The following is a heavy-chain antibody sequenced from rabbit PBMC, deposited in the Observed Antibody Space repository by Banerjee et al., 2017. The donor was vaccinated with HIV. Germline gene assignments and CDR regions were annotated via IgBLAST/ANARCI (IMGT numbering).Heavy chain of an antibody. CDR3: AREGYAGSSYYNL. Sequence: QEQLVESGGGLVQPEGSLTLTCKASGSDISSNAMCWVRQAPGKGLELIACIYSSNGDKWYASWVNGRFTISRSTSLNTVDLKMTSLTVADTATYFCAREGYAGSSYYNLWGQGTLVTVS. V-gene: IGHV1S47*01. CDR1: GSDISSNA. CDR2: IYSSNGDK. J-gene: IGHJ4*01. D-gene: IGHD8-1*01.